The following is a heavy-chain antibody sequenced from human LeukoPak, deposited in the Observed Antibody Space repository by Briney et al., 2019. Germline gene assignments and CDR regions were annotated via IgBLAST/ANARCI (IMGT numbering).Heavy chain of an antibody. CDR2: ITGSGGNT. CDR1: GFTFSNYA. Sequence: GGSLRLSCAASGFTFSNYAMTWVRQAPGKGLEWVSTITGSGGNTYYADSMKGRFTISRDNSKNTLYLQMNGLRDEDTAVYYCAKAGQSSSWYYFEYWGQGTLVTVSS. J-gene: IGHJ4*02. CDR3: AKAGQSSSWYYFEY. V-gene: IGHV3-23*01. D-gene: IGHD6-13*01.